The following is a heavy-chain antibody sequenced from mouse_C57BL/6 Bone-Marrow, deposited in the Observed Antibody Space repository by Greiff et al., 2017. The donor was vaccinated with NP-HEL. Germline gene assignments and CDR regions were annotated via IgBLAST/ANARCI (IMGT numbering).Heavy chain of an antibody. J-gene: IGHJ2*01. CDR1: GFTFSSYA. D-gene: IGHD1-1*02. CDR2: ISDGGSYT. CDR3: ARGLLRWYYFDY. V-gene: IGHV5-4*03. Sequence: EVMLVESGGGLVKPGGSLKLSCAASGFTFSSYAMSWVRQTPEKRLEWVATISDGGSYTYYPDNVKGRFTISRDNAKNNLYLQMSHLKSEDTAMYYCARGLLRWYYFDYWGQGTTLTVSS.